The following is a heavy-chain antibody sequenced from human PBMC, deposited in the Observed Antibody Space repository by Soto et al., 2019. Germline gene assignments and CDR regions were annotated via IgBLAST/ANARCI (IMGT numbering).Heavy chain of an antibody. CDR3: AGSGASFRYYYYGMDV. V-gene: IGHV3-30-3*01. CDR1: GFTFSSYA. D-gene: IGHD3-10*01. Sequence: QVQLVESGGGVVQPGRSLRLSCAASGFTFSSYAMHWVRQAPGKGLEGVAVISYDGSNKYYADSVKGRLTISRDNSKNTLYLQMNSLRAEDRAVYYCAGSGASFRYYYYGMDVWGQGTTVTVSS. CDR2: ISYDGSNK. J-gene: IGHJ6*02.